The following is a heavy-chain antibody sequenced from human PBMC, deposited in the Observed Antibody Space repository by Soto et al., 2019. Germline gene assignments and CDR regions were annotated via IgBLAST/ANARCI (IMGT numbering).Heavy chain of an antibody. D-gene: IGHD4-17*01. CDR2: IYPGDSDT. J-gene: IGHJ3*02. CDR3: ARPTVTNDVFDI. CDR1: GYSFINYW. Sequence: GESLKISCKASGYSFINYWIGWVRQMPGKGLEWMGIIYPGDSDTRYSPSFQGQVTMSADKSINSAYLQSSSLKASDTAMYYCARPTVTNDVFDIWGQGTMVTVSS. V-gene: IGHV5-51*01.